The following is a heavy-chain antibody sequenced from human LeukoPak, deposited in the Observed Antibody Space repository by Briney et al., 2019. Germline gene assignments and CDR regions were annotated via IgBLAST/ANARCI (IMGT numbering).Heavy chain of an antibody. V-gene: IGHV1-2*02. CDR3: VRDSRRDRNPNLYTFQH. Sequence: ASVKVSCKGSGYTLTDYFIHGVRQAPGQGLEWMGWIKSKSWATKYVQKFQGRVTLTRDTYLHTDYMELSSQKLDDTAVYCCVRDSRRDRNPNLYTFQHWGQETLVTVSS. CDR2: IKSKSWAT. D-gene: IGHD3-16*01. J-gene: IGHJ4*02. CDR1: GYTLTDYF.